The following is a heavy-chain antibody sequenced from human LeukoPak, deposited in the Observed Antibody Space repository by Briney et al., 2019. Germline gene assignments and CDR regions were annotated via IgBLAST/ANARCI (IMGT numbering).Heavy chain of an antibody. Sequence: SVTLSLTCTVSDGSISSYFWNWIRQPPGKGLEWIGHIHYRGNTIYNPSLKSRVTMSIDTSKSQFSLKLTSVTAADTAVYYCAREDTALAGFDFWGQGTLVTISS. J-gene: IGHJ4*02. CDR1: DGSISSYF. CDR2: IHYRGNT. D-gene: IGHD5-18*01. CDR3: AREDTALAGFDF. V-gene: IGHV4-59*01.